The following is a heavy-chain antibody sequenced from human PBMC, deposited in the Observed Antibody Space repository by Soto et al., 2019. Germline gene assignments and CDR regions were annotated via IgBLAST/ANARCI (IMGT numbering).Heavy chain of an antibody. V-gene: IGHV3-15*01. J-gene: IGHJ5*02. CDR3: CVVKRLDQYSTSGYWFDP. Sequence: PGGSLRLSCAASGFTFSHAWMSWVRQAPGKGLEWVGRIKSKADGETIDYGAPVRGRFTISRDDAKDTLYLQMNSLRIEDTAVYYCCVVKRLDQYSTSGYWFDPWGPGTLVTVSS. D-gene: IGHD2-15*01. CDR2: IKSKADGETI. CDR1: GFTFSHAW.